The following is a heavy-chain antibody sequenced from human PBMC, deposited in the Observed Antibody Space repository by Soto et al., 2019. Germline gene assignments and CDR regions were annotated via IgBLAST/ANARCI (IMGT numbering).Heavy chain of an antibody. Sequence: GGSLRLSCAASGFTFSSYAMHWVRQAPGKGLEWVAVISYDGSNKYYADSVKGRFTISRDNSKNTLYLQMNSLRAEDTAVYYCARGGYRGGDCADVWGQGTTVTVSS. V-gene: IGHV3-30-3*01. CDR1: GFTFSSYA. CDR2: ISYDGSNK. D-gene: IGHD2-21*02. CDR3: ARGGYRGGDCADV. J-gene: IGHJ6*02.